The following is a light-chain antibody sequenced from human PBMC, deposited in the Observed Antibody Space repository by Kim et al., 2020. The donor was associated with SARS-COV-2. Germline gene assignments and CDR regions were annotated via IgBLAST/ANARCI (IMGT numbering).Light chain of an antibody. CDR1: QRISNNY. Sequence: SPGERATLSCRASQRISNNYLAWYQQKPGQAPRLLIYGASGRATGIPDRFSGGGSGTDFTLTISRLEPEDFAVYFCQQYGNSPWTFGQGTKVDIK. CDR3: QQYGNSPWT. V-gene: IGKV3-20*01. J-gene: IGKJ1*01. CDR2: GAS.